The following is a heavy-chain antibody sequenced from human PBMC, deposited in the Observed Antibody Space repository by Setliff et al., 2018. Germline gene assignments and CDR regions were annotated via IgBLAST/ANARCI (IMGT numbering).Heavy chain of an antibody. Sequence: LRLSCAASGFTFSSYAMSWVRQAPGKGLEWVSAISGSGGSTYYADSVKGRFTISRDNSKNTLYLQMNSLRAEDTAVYYCAKGGMVATYWTYWYFDLWGRGTLVTVSS. CDR2: ISGSGGST. V-gene: IGHV3-23*01. D-gene: IGHD5-12*01. J-gene: IGHJ2*01. CDR1: GFTFSSYA. CDR3: AKGGMVATYWTYWYFDL.